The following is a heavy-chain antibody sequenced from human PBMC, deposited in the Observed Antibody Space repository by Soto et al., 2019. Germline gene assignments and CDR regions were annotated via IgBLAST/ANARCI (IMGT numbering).Heavy chain of an antibody. CDR3: ARSSGGSGSYYWFDP. J-gene: IGHJ5*02. V-gene: IGHV5-51*01. CDR2: IYPGDSDT. CDR1: GYSFTSYW. Sequence: GESLKISCKGSGYSFTSYWIGWVRQMPGKGLEWMGIIYPGDSDTNYSPSFQGHVTISTDKSISTAYLQWSSLKASDTAMYYCARSSGGSGSYYWFDPWGQGTLVTVSS. D-gene: IGHD3-10*01.